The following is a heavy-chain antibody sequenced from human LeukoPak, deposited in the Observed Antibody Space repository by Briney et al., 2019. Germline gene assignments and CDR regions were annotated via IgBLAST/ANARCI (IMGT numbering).Heavy chain of an antibody. J-gene: IGHJ4*02. CDR3: ATDRERDPSVYYLV. Sequence: GGSLRLSCAASGFTFSDYAMSWVRQAPGQGLEWVSTISDDGSGTYYADSVKGRFTISRDNSKNTLFLQINSLRTEDSAVYYCATDRERDPSVYYLVGGQGTLITVSS. V-gene: IGHV3-23*01. CDR2: ISDDGSGT. D-gene: IGHD3-22*01. CDR1: GFTFSDYA.